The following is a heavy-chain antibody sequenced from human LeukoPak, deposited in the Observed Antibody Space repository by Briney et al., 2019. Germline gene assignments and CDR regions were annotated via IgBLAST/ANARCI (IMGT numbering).Heavy chain of an antibody. J-gene: IGHJ3*02. CDR2: INHSGST. D-gene: IGHD3-22*01. CDR3: ASLTTADAFDI. V-gene: IGHV4-34*01. Sequence: PSETLSLTCAVYGGSFSGYYWSWIRQPPGKGLEWIGEINHSGSTNYNPSLKSRVTISVDTSKNQFSLKLSSVTAADTAVFYRASLTTADAFDIWGQGTMVTVSS. CDR1: GGSFSGYY.